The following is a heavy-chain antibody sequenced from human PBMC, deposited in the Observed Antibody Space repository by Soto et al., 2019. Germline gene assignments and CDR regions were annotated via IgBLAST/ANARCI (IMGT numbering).Heavy chain of an antibody. J-gene: IGHJ6*02. CDR2: ISASGTDI. CDR3: ARGHYGLDV. CDR1: GFIFSNYY. V-gene: IGHV3-11*01. Sequence: QVQLVESGGGLVKLGGSLRSSWEASGFIFSNYYISWIRQAPGKGLEWVSYISASGTDIYYADSVKGRFTISRDNAKNSLYLQMNSLTAEDTAVYYCARGHYGLDVWGQGTTVTVSS.